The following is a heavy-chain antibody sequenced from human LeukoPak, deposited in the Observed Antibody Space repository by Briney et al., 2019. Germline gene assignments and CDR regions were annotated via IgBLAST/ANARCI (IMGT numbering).Heavy chain of an antibody. V-gene: IGHV1-69*04. Sequence: SLKVSCKASVGTFSSYAISWVRQAPGQGLGWMGRIIPSLGIANYAQKFQGRVTITADKSTSTAYMELSSLRSEDTAVYYCASGGGYDSAPDYWGQGTLVTVSS. CDR1: VGTFSSYA. CDR2: IIPSLGIA. CDR3: ASGGGYDSAPDY. D-gene: IGHD5-12*01. J-gene: IGHJ4*02.